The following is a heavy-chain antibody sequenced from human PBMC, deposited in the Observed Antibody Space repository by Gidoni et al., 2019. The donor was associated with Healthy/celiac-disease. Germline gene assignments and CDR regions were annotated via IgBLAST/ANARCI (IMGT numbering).Heavy chain of an antibody. CDR2: ISSSGSTI. Sequence: QVQLVESGGGLAKPGGSLRLSCASSGFTFSDYYMRWIRQAPGKGLEWVSYISSSGSTIYYADSVKGRFTISRDNAKNSLYLQMNSLRAEDTAVYYCARDHSKGKDSSGYDDAFDIWGQGTMVTVSS. V-gene: IGHV3-11*01. D-gene: IGHD3-22*01. CDR1: GFTFSDYY. CDR3: ARDHSKGKDSSGYDDAFDI. J-gene: IGHJ3*02.